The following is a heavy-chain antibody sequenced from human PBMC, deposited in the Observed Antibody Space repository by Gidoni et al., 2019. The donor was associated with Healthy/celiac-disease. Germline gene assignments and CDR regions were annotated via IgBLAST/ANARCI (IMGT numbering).Heavy chain of an antibody. D-gene: IGHD3-22*01. V-gene: IGHV3-30*18. CDR2: ISYDGSNK. CDR3: AKGPYYYDSSGYLGY. Sequence: QVQLVESGGGVVQPGRSLRLSCAASGFTFSSYGMHWVRQAPGKGLEWVAVISYDGSNKYYADSVKGRFTISRDNSKNTLYLQMNSLRAEDTAVYYCAKGPYYYDSSGYLGYWGQGTLVTVSS. CDR1: GFTFSSYG. J-gene: IGHJ4*02.